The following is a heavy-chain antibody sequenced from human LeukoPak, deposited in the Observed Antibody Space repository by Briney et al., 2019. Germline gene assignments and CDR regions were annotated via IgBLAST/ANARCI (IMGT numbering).Heavy chain of an antibody. J-gene: IGHJ4*02. D-gene: IGHD3-10*01. V-gene: IGHV3-9*01. CDR2: ISWNSGSI. Sequence: SAGSLRRSCAAPGFTCDDYAMHWVRQAPGNGREWVSGISWNSGSIGYADSVKGRFTISRDNAKNSLYLQMNSLRAEYTALYYCAKGGITMVRGVIITGRWLDYWGQGTLVTVSS. CDR1: GFTCDDYA. CDR3: AKGGITMVRGVIITGRWLDY.